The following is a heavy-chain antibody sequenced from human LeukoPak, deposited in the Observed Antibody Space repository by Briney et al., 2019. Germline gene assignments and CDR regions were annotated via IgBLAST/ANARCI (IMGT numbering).Heavy chain of an antibody. D-gene: IGHD2-2*01. CDR3: ARTVVPAALGPYWFDP. CDR2: ISSSSSYI. V-gene: IGHV3-21*01. J-gene: IGHJ5*02. Sequence: GGSLRLSCAASGFTFSSYSMNWVRQAPGKGLEWVSSISSSSSYIYYADSVKGRFTISRDNAKNSLYLQMNSLRAEDTAVYYCARTVVPAALGPYWFDPWGQGTLVTVSS. CDR1: GFTFSSYS.